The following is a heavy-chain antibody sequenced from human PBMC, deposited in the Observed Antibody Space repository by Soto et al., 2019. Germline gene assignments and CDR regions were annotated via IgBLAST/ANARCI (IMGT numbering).Heavy chain of an antibody. J-gene: IGHJ6*02. V-gene: IGHV3-30-3*01. CDR1: GFTFSSYA. Sequence: QVQLVESGGGVVQPGRSLRLSCAASGFTFSSYAMHWVRQAPGKGLEWVAVISYDGSNKYYADSVKGRFTISRDNSKNTLYLQMNSLRAEDTAVYYCARGDVLRYFDWPSSMDVWVQGTTVTVSS. D-gene: IGHD3-9*01. CDR2: ISYDGSNK. CDR3: ARGDVLRYFDWPSSMDV.